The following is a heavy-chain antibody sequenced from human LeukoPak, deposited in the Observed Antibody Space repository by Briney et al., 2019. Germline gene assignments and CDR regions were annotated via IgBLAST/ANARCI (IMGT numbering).Heavy chain of an antibody. D-gene: IGHD6-13*01. V-gene: IGHV4-39*01. CDR1: GGSISSSTYN. J-gene: IGHJ4*02. Sequence: SETLSLTCTVSGGSISSSTYNWGWIRQPPGKGLEWIGGISYSGSTYYTPSLKSRVTISVDTSKNQFSLELRSVTAADTAVYYCARGGAAAGQYYFDYWGQGTLVTVSS. CDR3: ARGGAAAGQYYFDY. CDR2: ISYSGST.